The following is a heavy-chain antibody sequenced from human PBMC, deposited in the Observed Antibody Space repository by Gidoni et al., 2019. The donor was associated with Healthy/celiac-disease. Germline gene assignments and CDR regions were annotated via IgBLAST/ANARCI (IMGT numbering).Heavy chain of an antibody. CDR3: ARGSHIAAAGIDAFDI. V-gene: IGHV3-13*04. Sequence: EVQLVESGGGLVQPGGSLRLSCAASGFTFSSYDMHWVRQATGKGLEWVSAIGTAGDTYYPGSVKGRFTISRENAKNSLYLQMNSLRAGDTAVYYCARGSHIAAAGIDAFDIWGQGTMVTVSS. CDR1: GFTFSSYD. CDR2: IGTAGDT. J-gene: IGHJ3*02. D-gene: IGHD6-13*01.